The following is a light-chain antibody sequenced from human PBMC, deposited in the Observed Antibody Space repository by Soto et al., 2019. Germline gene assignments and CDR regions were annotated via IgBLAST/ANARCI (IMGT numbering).Light chain of an antibody. CDR2: GAS. Sequence: IPMTQSPSSLSASVGDRVTISCRTSQRINSYLNWYQQKPGEAPTLLIYGASSLQSGVPSRFSGSGSGTDFTLTISSLQPEDSAIYYCQQLHSYPITFGHGTRLEIK. CDR1: QRINSY. CDR3: QQLHSYPIT. V-gene: IGKV1-39*01. J-gene: IGKJ5*01.